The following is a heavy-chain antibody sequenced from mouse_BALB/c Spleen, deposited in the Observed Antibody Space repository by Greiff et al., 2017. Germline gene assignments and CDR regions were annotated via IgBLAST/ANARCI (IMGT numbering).Heavy chain of an antibody. Sequence: VQLQQSGPGLVKPSQSLSLTCTVTGYSITSDYAWNWIRQFPGNKLEWMGYISYSGSTSYNPSLKSRISITRDTSKNQFFLQLNSVTTEDTATYYCARSRMITYAMDYWGQGTSVTVSS. CDR2: ISYSGST. CDR3: ARSRMITYAMDY. CDR1: GYSITSDYA. J-gene: IGHJ4*01. D-gene: IGHD2-4*01. V-gene: IGHV3-2*02.